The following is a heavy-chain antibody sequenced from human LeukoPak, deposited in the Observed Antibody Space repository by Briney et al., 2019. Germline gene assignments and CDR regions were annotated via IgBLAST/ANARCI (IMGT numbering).Heavy chain of an antibody. D-gene: IGHD3-16*02. CDR1: GFTFSSYG. Sequence: GGSLRLSCAASGFTFSSYGMHWVRQAPGKGLEWVAVIWYDGSNKYYADPVKGRFTISGDNSKNTLYLQMNSLRAEDTAVYYCARDDVPFGGVIVMGYWGQGTLVTVSS. J-gene: IGHJ4*02. V-gene: IGHV3-33*01. CDR3: ARDDVPFGGVIVMGY. CDR2: IWYDGSNK.